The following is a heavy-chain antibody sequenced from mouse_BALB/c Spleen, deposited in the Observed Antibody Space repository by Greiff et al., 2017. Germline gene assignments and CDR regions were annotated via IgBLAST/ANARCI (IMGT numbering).Heavy chain of an antibody. V-gene: IGHV5-6-3*01. CDR2: INSNGGST. CDR3: ARPHYYGYSPFFDY. Sequence: EVQGVESGGGLVQPGGSLKLSCAASGFTFSSYGMSWVRQTPDKRLELVATINSNGGSTYYPDSVKGRFTISRDNAKNTLYLQMSSLKSEDTAMYYCARPHYYGYSPFFDYWGQGTTLTVSS. D-gene: IGHD1-2*01. J-gene: IGHJ2*01. CDR1: GFTFSSYG.